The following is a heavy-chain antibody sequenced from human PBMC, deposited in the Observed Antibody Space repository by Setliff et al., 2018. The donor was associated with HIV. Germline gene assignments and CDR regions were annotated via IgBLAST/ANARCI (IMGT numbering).Heavy chain of an antibody. CDR3: ARASRWGSIPFDY. D-gene: IGHD2-21*01. Sequence: PSETLSLTCTVSGGSISTGGYYWSWIRQHPGKGLEWIGYIYNSGGTYYNPSLKSRITVSKDTSKNQFSLKLNSVTAADTAVYFCARASRWGSIPFDYWGQGTLVTVSS. J-gene: IGHJ4*02. CDR2: IYNSGGT. V-gene: IGHV4-31*03. CDR1: GGSISTGGYY.